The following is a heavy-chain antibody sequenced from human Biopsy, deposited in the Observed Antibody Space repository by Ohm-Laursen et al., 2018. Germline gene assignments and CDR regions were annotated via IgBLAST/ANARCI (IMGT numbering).Heavy chain of an antibody. CDR1: GESMGTHY. D-gene: IGHD3-3*01. CDR3: ARVRGGFLEWFDY. V-gene: IGHV4-59*11. Sequence: GTLSLTCPVSGESMGTHYWTWIRQPPGKGLEWIASIYYSGTTNKNPSLKSRVTISVDTSKRQFYLELSSVTAADTAIYYCARVRGGFLEWFDYWGQGTLITVSS. CDR2: IYYSGTT. J-gene: IGHJ5*01.